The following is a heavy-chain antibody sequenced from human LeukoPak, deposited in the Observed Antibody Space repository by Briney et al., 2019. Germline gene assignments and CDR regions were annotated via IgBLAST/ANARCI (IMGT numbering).Heavy chain of an antibody. CDR3: ARRFWDGSLYSFDY. D-gene: IGHD3-3*01. Sequence: GESLKISCQGSGYNFSNTWLVWVRQMPGQGLEWMGIIHPGDSKTFYSPSFQGQVTMSADKSVNTAYQHWSSLKASDTAMYYCARRFWDGSLYSFDYWGRGTLVAVSS. J-gene: IGHJ4*02. CDR1: GYNFSNTW. CDR2: IHPGDSKT. V-gene: IGHV5-51*01.